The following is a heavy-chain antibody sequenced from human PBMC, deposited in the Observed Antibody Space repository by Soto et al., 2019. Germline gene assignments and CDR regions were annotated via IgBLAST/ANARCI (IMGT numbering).Heavy chain of an antibody. Sequence: EVQLVESGGGLVQPGGSLRLSCAASGFTFSNYWMSWVRQAPGKGLEWVANIKQDGSEIYYVDSVRGRFTISRDNAKKSLYLQMNSLRAEDTAVYYCARGVDYGEHKFDYWGQGTLVTVSS. V-gene: IGHV3-7*01. D-gene: IGHD4-17*01. CDR2: IKQDGSEI. CDR1: GFTFSNYW. J-gene: IGHJ4*02. CDR3: ARGVDYGEHKFDY.